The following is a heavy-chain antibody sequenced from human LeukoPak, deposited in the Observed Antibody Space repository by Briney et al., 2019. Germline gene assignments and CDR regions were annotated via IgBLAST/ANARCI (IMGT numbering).Heavy chain of an antibody. J-gene: IGHJ4*02. CDR3: SNGIYSGSY. Sequence: GGSLRLSCATSGFTFTDYWMAWIRQSPGKGLEWVANIQQDGGQAYYLDSVEGRFTISRDNAKNSLYLQMNNLRVEDTAVYYCSNGIYSGSYWGQGTLVTVSS. CDR1: GFTFTDYW. V-gene: IGHV3-7*01. D-gene: IGHD6-19*01. CDR2: IQQDGGQA.